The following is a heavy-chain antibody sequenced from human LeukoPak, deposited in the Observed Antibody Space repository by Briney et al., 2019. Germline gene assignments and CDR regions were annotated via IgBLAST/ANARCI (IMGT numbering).Heavy chain of an antibody. V-gene: IGHV4-30-4*01. CDR1: GGSISSGDYY. J-gene: IGHJ4*02. CDR2: IYYSGST. CDR3: AIRGVWWFYFDY. Sequence: SETLSLTCTVSGGSISSGDYYWSWIRQPPGKGLEWIGYIYYSGSTYYNPSLKSRVTISVDTSKNQFSLKLSPVTAADTAVYYCAIRGVWWFYFDYWGQGTLVTVSS. D-gene: IGHD2-15*01.